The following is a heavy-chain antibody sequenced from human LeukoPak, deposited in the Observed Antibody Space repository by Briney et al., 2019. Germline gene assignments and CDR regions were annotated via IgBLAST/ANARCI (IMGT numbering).Heavy chain of an antibody. CDR3: ARHPRVAGKGGFDY. CDR1: GFTFSNYA. D-gene: IGHD6-19*01. J-gene: IGHJ4*02. V-gene: IGHV4-59*08. Sequence: PGGSLRLSCVASGFTFSNYALIWVRRAPGKGLEWIGSIYYSGSTNYNPSLKSRVTISVDTSKNQFSLKLSSVTAADTAVYYCARHPRVAGKGGFDYWGQGTLVTVSS. CDR2: IYYSGST.